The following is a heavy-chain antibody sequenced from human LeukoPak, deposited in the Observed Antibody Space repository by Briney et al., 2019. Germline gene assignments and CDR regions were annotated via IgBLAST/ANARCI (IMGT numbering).Heavy chain of an antibody. V-gene: IGHV3-74*01. Sequence: PGGSLRLSCAASGFTFSSYWMHWVRQAPGKGLVWVSRINSDGSSTSYADSVKGRFTISRDNAKNTLYLQMNSLRAEDTAVYYCARERFYYYDSSDYYGIFDYWGQGTLVTVSS. CDR1: GFTFSSYW. J-gene: IGHJ4*02. CDR2: INSDGSST. CDR3: ARERFYYYDSSDYYGIFDY. D-gene: IGHD3-22*01.